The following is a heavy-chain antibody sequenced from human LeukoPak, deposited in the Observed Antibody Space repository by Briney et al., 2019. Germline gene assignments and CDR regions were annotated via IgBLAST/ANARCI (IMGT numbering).Heavy chain of an antibody. D-gene: IGHD2-21*02. V-gene: IGHV3-21*01. CDR1: GFTFSSYS. CDR2: ISSSTTYI. Sequence: GGSLRLSCAASGFTFSSYSMNWVRQAPGKGPEWVSSISSSTTYIHYADSVKGRFTISRDNAKNSLFLQMNSLRADDTAVYYCAGAPCCGGDCYGAFDIWGQGTMVTVSS. CDR3: AGAPCCGGDCYGAFDI. J-gene: IGHJ3*02.